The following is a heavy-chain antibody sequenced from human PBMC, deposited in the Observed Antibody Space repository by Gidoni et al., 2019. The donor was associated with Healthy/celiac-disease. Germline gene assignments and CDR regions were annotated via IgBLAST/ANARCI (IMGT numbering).Heavy chain of an antibody. Sequence: EVQLVESGGGLVKPGGSLRLSCAASGFTFSRYSMNWVRQAPGKGLEWVSSISSSSSYIYYADSVKGRFTISRDNAKNSLYLQMNSLRAEDTAVYYCARDLKATAWQINYFDYWGQGTLVTVSS. J-gene: IGHJ4*02. V-gene: IGHV3-21*01. D-gene: IGHD3-9*01. CDR3: ARDLKATAWQINYFDY. CDR2: ISSSSSYI. CDR1: GFTFSRYS.